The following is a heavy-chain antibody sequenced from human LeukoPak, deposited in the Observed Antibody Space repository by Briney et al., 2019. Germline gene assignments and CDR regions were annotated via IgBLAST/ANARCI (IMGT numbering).Heavy chain of an antibody. V-gene: IGHV4-59*01. CDR3: XXDRLFGVAGRPHYENWFDP. J-gene: IGHJ5*02. D-gene: IGHD6-19*01. CDR1: GGSISSYY. CDR2: IYYSGST. Sequence: PSETLSLTCTVSGGSISSYYWSWIRQPPGKGLEWIGYIYYSGSTNYNPSLKSRVTISVDTSKNQFSLKLSSVTAADTAVYYCXXDRLFGVAGRPHYENWFDPWGQGTLVTVSS.